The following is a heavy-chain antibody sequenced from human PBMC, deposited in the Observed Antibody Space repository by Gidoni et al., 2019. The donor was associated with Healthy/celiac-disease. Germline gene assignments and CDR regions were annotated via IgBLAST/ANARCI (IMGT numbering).Heavy chain of an antibody. CDR3: AIEAPSGRWPYFQH. CDR1: GCSISRGSYY. V-gene: IGHV4-61*02. Sequence: QVQLQESGPGLVKPSQNMSLTCTASGCSISRGSYYWSWFQQPAGKGLEWIGRIYTSGSTNANPPLKCRVTISVDTSKNQFSLKLSSVTAADTAVYYCAIEAPSGRWPYFQHWCQGTLVTVSS. CDR2: IYTSGST. J-gene: IGHJ1*01.